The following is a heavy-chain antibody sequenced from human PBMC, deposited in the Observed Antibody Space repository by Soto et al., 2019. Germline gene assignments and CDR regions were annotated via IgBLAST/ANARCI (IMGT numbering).Heavy chain of an antibody. J-gene: IGHJ6*02. Sequence: GGSLRLSCAASGFTFSSYWMHWVRQAPGKGLVWVSRINSDGSSTSYADSVKGRFTISRDNAKNTLYLQMNSLRAEDTAVFYCARSGSMVRGEKDWGYYGMDGWGQGTTVTVSS. V-gene: IGHV3-74*01. CDR3: ARSGSMVRGEKDWGYYGMDG. CDR2: INSDGSST. D-gene: IGHD3-10*01. CDR1: GFTFSSYW.